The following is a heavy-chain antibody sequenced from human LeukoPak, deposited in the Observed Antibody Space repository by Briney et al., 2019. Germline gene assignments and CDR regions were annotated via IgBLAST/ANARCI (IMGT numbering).Heavy chain of an antibody. J-gene: IGHJ6*02. V-gene: IGHV1-8*01. Sequence: ASVKVSCKASGYTFTSYDINWVRQATGQGLEWMGWMNPNSGNTGYAQKFQGRVTMTRNTSISTAYMELSSLRSEDTAVYYCARSLSVLAVASYYYYGMDVWGQGTTVTVSS. CDR1: GYTFTSYD. D-gene: IGHD6-19*01. CDR3: ARSLSVLAVASYYYYGMDV. CDR2: MNPNSGNT.